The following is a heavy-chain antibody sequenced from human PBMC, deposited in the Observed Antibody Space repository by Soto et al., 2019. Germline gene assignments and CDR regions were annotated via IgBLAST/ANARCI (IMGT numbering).Heavy chain of an antibody. Sequence: QVQLVQSGAEVMKPGASVKVSCKASGYTFISYGINWVRQAPGQGLEWMGWISAYNGNTNYAQQLQGRVTMTTDTSTSTAYMELRSLRSDDTAVYYCARDFRAGIYYGSGSSIDYWGQGTLVTVSS. D-gene: IGHD3-10*01. CDR3: ARDFRAGIYYGSGSSIDY. CDR2: ISAYNGNT. J-gene: IGHJ4*02. V-gene: IGHV1-18*01. CDR1: GYTFISYG.